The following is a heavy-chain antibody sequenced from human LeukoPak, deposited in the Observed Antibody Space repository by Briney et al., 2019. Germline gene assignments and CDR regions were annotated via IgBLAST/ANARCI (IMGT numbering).Heavy chain of an antibody. D-gene: IGHD3-3*01. CDR2: ISGSGGST. CDR3: ATGRGFSKVVIIPDYFDY. CDR1: RFTFTSYA. V-gene: IGHV3-23*01. J-gene: IGHJ4*02. Sequence: PGGSLRLSCAASRFTFTSYAMSWVRQGPGKGLEWVSIISGSGGSTYYADSVKGRFTISRDNSKNTLYLQVNSLRAEDTAVYYCATGRGFSKVVIIPDYFDYWGQGTLVTVSS.